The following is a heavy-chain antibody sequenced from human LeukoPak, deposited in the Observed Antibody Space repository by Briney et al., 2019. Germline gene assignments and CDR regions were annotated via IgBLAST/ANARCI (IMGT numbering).Heavy chain of an antibody. CDR2: IYTSGST. CDR1: GGSISSGGYY. V-gene: IGHV4-61*02. Sequence: PSETLSLTCTVSGGSISSGGYYWSWIRQPAGKGLEWIGRIYTSGSTNYNPSLKSRVTISLDTSKNQFSLNLSSVTAADTAVYYCARVSPRTASVDYWAREPWSPSPQ. J-gene: IGHJ4*02. D-gene: IGHD2-21*02. CDR3: ARVSPRTASVDY.